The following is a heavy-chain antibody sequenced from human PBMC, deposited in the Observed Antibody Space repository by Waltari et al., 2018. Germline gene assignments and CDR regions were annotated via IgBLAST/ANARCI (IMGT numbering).Heavy chain of an antibody. D-gene: IGHD3-22*01. CDR2: IGWNSDNI. Sequence: QLVESGGGLVQPGRSLKLSCVASGLTFDDYAMHWVRQLPGKGLEWVSGIGWNSDNIAYAQSVKGRFTISRDNAKSSLFLEMNSLTIEDTAVYFCAKGLRPPSPDRGYYMDVWGQGTTVIVSS. V-gene: IGHV3-9*01. CDR1: GLTFDDYA. CDR3: AKGLRPPSPDRGYYMDV. J-gene: IGHJ6*03.